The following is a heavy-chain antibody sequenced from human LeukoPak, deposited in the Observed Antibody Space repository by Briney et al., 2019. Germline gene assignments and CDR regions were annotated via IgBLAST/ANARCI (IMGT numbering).Heavy chain of an antibody. D-gene: IGHD3-9*01. V-gene: IGHV3-30*02. CDR3: AKDPLQFFDWSRPYFDY. CDR2: IRYDGINK. Sequence: GGSLRLSCSVSGFTFSSYGMHWVRQAPGKGLDWVAFIRYDGINKYYADSVKGRFTISRDNSNNTLYLHMNSLRSEDTAVYYCAKDPLQFFDWSRPYFDYWGQGTLVTVSS. CDR1: GFTFSSYG. J-gene: IGHJ4*02.